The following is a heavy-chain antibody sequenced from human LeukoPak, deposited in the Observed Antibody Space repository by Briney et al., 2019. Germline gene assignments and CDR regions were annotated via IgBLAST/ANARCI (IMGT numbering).Heavy chain of an antibody. V-gene: IGHV3-30*01. CDR3: ARAFGGSFYYYYLDV. CDR1: GFTFYTYA. Sequence: GGSLRLSCAASGFTFYTYALHWVRQAPGKGLEWVAVTSYDGNNKYYADSVKGRFTISRDNSKNTLYLQMHSLRPEDTAVYYCARAFGGSFYYYYLDVWGKGTTVTVSS. CDR2: TSYDGNNK. D-gene: IGHD4-23*01. J-gene: IGHJ6*03.